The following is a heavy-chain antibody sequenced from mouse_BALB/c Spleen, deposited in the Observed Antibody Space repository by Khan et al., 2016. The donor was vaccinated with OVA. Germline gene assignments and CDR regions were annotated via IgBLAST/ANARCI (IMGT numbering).Heavy chain of an antibody. V-gene: IGHV2-6-4*01. Sequence: QVQLKQSGPDLVAPSQSLSITCTVSGFSVSRYNIHWIRQAPGKGLEWLGMIWGGGGTDYNPNLKSRLNISKDNSKSQVFLKMNSLQTDDTAMYYCARAYYGYDGYDAMDYWGQGTSVTVSS. CDR2: IWGGGGT. J-gene: IGHJ4*01. CDR3: ARAYYGYDGYDAMDY. D-gene: IGHD2-14*01. CDR1: GFSVSRYN.